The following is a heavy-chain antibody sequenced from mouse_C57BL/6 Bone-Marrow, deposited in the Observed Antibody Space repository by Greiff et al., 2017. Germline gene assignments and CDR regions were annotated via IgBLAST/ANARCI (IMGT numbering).Heavy chain of an antibody. J-gene: IGHJ4*01. D-gene: IGHD1-1*01. Sequence: VQVVESGPELVKPGASVKLSCKASGYTFTSYDINWVKQRPGQGLEWIGWIYPRDGSTKYNEKFKGKATLTVDTSSSTAYMELHSLTSEDSAVYFCAREDYYGSSKYYYAMDYWGQGTSVTVSS. V-gene: IGHV1-85*01. CDR1: GYTFTSYD. CDR2: IYPRDGST. CDR3: AREDYYGSSKYYYAMDY.